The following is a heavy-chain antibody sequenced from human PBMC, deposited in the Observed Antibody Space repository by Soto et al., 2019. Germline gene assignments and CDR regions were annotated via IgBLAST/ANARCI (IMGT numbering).Heavy chain of an antibody. Sequence: PSETLSLPCAVDGGSFSGHYWSCIRQPQGKGLEWIGEINHSGSTNYNPSLKSRVTISVDTSKNQFSLKLSSVTAADTAVYYCARRRHFYYGSGSYYYYYYGMDVWGQGTTVTVSS. CDR2: INHSGST. CDR3: ARRRHFYYGSGSYYYYYYGMDV. J-gene: IGHJ6*02. CDR1: GGSFSGHY. V-gene: IGHV4-34*01. D-gene: IGHD3-10*01.